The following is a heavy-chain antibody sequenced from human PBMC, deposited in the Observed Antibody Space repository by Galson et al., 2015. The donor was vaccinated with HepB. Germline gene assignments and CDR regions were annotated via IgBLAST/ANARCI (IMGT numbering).Heavy chain of an antibody. CDR1: GFTFSDYY. J-gene: IGHJ5*02. CDR3: VRAAGWFDP. Sequence: SLRLSCAASGFTFSDYYMGWVRQAPGKGLQWVSDISSSGNTIYYAVSVKGRFTISRDNAKNSLYLQMNSLRVEDTAVYYCVRAAGWFDPWGQGTLVTVSP. D-gene: IGHD3-10*01. V-gene: IGHV3-11*01. CDR2: ISSSGNTI.